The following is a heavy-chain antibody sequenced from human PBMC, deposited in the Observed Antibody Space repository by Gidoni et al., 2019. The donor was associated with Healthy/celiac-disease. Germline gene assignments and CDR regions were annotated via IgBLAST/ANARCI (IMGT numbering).Heavy chain of an antibody. CDR1: GGTFRSYA. D-gene: IGHD1-26*01. J-gene: IGHJ4*02. V-gene: IGHV1-69*06. CDR2: IIPIFGTA. CDR3: ARDFMVGATFQYFDY. Sequence: HVQLVQSGAEVKKPWSSVKVSCKASGGTFRSYAIRWVRQAPGQGLEWMGGIIPIFGTANYAQKFQGRVTMTAEKSTSTAYMELSSLRSEDTAVYYCARDFMVGATFQYFDYWGQGTLVTVSS.